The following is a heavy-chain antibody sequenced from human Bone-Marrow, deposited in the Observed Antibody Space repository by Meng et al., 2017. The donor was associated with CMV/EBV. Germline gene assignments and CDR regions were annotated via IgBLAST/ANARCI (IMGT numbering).Heavy chain of an antibody. CDR2: IRYDGSNK. D-gene: IGHD3-22*01. Sequence: GESLKISCAASGFTFSSYGMHWVRQAPGKGLEWVAFIRYDGSNKYYADSVKGRFTISRDNSKNTLYLQMNSLRAEDTAVYYCARDRERRITMIPGDYWGQGTLVTVSS. J-gene: IGHJ4*02. V-gene: IGHV3-30*02. CDR3: ARDRERRITMIPGDY. CDR1: GFTFSSYG.